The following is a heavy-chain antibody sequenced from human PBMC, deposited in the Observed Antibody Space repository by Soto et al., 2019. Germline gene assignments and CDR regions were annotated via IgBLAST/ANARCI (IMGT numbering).Heavy chain of an antibody. Sequence: SETLSLTCAVSGDSINTSNWWNWVRQPPGKGLDWIGEISHSGGTNYNPSLKSRVTISLDKSKNEFSLMLASVTAADTAVYYWARRIVGASRHFDYWGQGTLVTVSS. D-gene: IGHD1-26*01. J-gene: IGHJ4*02. V-gene: IGHV4-4*02. CDR1: GDSINTSNW. CDR3: ARRIVGASRHFDY. CDR2: ISHSGGT.